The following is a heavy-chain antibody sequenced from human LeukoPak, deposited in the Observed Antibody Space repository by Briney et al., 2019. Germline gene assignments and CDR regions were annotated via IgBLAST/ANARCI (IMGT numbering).Heavy chain of an antibody. CDR2: IYYSGST. D-gene: IGHD6-19*01. CDR1: GGSISSYY. V-gene: IGHV4-59*01. J-gene: IGHJ4*02. CDR3: ARNRFSGGSYDS. Sequence: PSETLSLTCTVSGGSISSYYWSWIRQPPGKGLEWIGYIYYSGSTNYNPSLKSRVTISVDTSKNQFSLKLSSVTAADTAVYYCARNRFSGGSYDSWGQGTLVTVSS.